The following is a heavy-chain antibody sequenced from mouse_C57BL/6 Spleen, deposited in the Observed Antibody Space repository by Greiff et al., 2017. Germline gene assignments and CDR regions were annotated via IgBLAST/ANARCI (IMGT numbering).Heavy chain of an antibody. CDR1: GYAFSSSW. D-gene: IGHD1-1*01. CDR3: ASYCGSSYWYFDV. Sequence: VQLQQSGPELVKPGASVKISCKASGYAFSSSWMNWVKQRPGKGLEWIGRIYPGDGDTNYNGKFKGKATLTADKSSSTAYMQLSSLTSEDSAVYFCASYCGSSYWYFDVWGTGTTVTVAS. V-gene: IGHV1-82*01. CDR2: IYPGDGDT. J-gene: IGHJ1*03.